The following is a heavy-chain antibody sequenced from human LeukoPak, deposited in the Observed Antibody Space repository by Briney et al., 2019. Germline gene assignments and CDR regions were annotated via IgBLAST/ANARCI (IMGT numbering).Heavy chain of an antibody. D-gene: IGHD6-13*01. J-gene: IGHJ4*02. CDR2: ISYDGSNK. Sequence: GGSLRLSCAASGFSFSSYAMSWVRQAPGKGLEWVAVISYDGSNKYYADSVKGRFTISRDNSKNTLYLQMNSLRAEDTAVYYCASYSSSWYWFDYWGQGTLVTVSS. CDR1: GFSFSSYA. CDR3: ASYSSSWYWFDY. V-gene: IGHV3-30-3*01.